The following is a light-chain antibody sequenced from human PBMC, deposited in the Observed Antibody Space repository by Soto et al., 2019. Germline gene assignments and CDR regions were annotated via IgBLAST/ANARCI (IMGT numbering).Light chain of an antibody. V-gene: IGKV2-28*01. J-gene: IGKJ4*01. CDR1: QSLLQSNGYNC. CDR3: MQALQSPLT. CDR2: LGS. Sequence: EIVMPQSPLSLPVTPGEPASISCRSSQSLLQSNGYNCLDWYLQKPGQSPQLLIYLGSNRASGVTDRFSGSGSGTDFTLKISRVEAEDVGVYYCMQALQSPLTFGGGTKVEIK.